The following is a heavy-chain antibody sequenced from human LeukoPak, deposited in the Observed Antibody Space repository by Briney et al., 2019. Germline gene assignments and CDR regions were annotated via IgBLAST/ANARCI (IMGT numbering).Heavy chain of an antibody. D-gene: IGHD6-13*01. Sequence: QSGASLRLSCAASGFIFSNYAMSWVRQAPGKGLEWVSAIGGRDSGTYYADSVRGRFTISRDNSKNTLYLQMNSLRAEDTAVYYCAKDRTYSSSWYGGDYWGQGTLVTVSS. CDR2: IGGRDSGT. CDR1: GFIFSNYA. J-gene: IGHJ4*02. V-gene: IGHV3-23*01. CDR3: AKDRTYSSSWYGGDY.